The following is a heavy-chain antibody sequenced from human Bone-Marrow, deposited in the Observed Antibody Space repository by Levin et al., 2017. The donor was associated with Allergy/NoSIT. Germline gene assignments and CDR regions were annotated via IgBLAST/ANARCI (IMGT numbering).Heavy chain of an antibody. CDR2: IRGKNNNYAT. CDR1: DLTFSDSD. D-gene: IGHD6-19*01. J-gene: IGHJ6*03. V-gene: IGHV3-73*01. CDR3: TRPRREAVAGKVDPKNPARHYYFYMDV. Sequence: PGGSLRLSCAGSDLTFSDSDVHWVRLVPGKGLEWVGRIRGKNNNYATAFGESVRGRFTISRDDSKRTSFLQMDVLRTEDTAIYYCTRPRREAVAGKVDPKNPARHYYFYMDVWGEGTTVIVSS.